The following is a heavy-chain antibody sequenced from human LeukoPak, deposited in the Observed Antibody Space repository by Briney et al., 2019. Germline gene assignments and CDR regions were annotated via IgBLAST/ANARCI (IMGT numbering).Heavy chain of an antibody. J-gene: IGHJ4*02. D-gene: IGHD5-18*01. CDR2: ISSSSSYI. CDR3: ARADWDTAMIDY. Sequence: KLWGSLRLSLAASGFPFSNYRIELVPPGPREGPEWVSSISSSSSYIYYADSVKGRFTISRDNAKNSLYLQMNSLRAEDTAVYYCARADWDTAMIDYWGQGTLVTVSS. CDR1: GFPFSNYR. V-gene: IGHV3-21*01.